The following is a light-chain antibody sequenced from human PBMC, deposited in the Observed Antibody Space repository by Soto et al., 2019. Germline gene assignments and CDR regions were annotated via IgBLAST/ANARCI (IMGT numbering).Light chain of an antibody. J-gene: IGLJ2*01. CDR3: ATWDYSLTGEV. CDR2: LNN. Sequence: QSVLTQPPSASGTPGQRVTISCSGSSSNIGTFTVHWYQQLPGAAPKLLIYLNNQRPSGVPDRFSGSKSGTSASLGISGLQSEDEADYYCATWDYSLTGEVFGGGTKLTVL. CDR1: SSNIGTFT. V-gene: IGLV1-44*01.